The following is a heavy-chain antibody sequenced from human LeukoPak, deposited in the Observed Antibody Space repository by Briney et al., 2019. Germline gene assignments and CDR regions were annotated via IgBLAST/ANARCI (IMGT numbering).Heavy chain of an antibody. Sequence: GGSLRLSCAVSGLTFNNAWMSWVRQAPGKGLEWVSVIGGSNGITFYVGSVKGRFTISRDNSKDTLYLQMNSLRAEDTAVYYCARNENSGWGYFDYWGQGTLVTVSS. CDR3: ARNENSGWGYFDY. D-gene: IGHD5-12*01. V-gene: IGHV3-23*01. CDR1: GLTFNNAW. J-gene: IGHJ4*02. CDR2: IGGSNGIT.